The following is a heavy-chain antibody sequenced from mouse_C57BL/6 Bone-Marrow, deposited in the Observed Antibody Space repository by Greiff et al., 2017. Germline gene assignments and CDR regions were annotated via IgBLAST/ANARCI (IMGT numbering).Heavy chain of an antibody. CDR3: ARNWAWFAY. Sequence: SLEWVATISDGGSYTYYPDNVKGRFTISRDNAKNNLYLQMSHLKSEDTAMYYCARNWAWFAYWGQGTLVTVSA. D-gene: IGHD4-1*01. J-gene: IGHJ3*01. CDR2: ISDGGSYT. V-gene: IGHV5-4*01.